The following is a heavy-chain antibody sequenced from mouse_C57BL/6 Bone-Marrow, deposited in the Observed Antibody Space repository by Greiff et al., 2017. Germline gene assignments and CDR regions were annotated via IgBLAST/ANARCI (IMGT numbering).Heavy chain of an antibody. J-gene: IGHJ4*01. CDR1: GFNIKDDY. CDR3: TTWPFYYAMDY. V-gene: IGHV14-4*01. Sequence: EVQLQESGAELVRPGASVKLSCTASGFNIKDDYMHWVKQRPEQGLEWIGWIDPENGDTEYASKFQGKATITADTSSNTAYLQLSSLTSEDTAVYYCTTWPFYYAMDYWGQGTSVTVSS. CDR2: IDPENGDT.